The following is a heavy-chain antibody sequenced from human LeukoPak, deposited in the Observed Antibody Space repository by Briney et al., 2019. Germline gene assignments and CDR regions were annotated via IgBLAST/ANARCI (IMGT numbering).Heavy chain of an antibody. Sequence: PGRSLRLSCAASGFTFSSYGMHWVRQAPGKGLEWVANIKQDGSEKYYVDSVKGRFTISRDNAKNSLYLQMNSLRAEDTAVYYCARGGIVGAKDAFDIWGQGTMVTVSS. V-gene: IGHV3-7*05. J-gene: IGHJ3*02. CDR1: GFTFSSYG. D-gene: IGHD1-26*01. CDR2: IKQDGSEK. CDR3: ARGGIVGAKDAFDI.